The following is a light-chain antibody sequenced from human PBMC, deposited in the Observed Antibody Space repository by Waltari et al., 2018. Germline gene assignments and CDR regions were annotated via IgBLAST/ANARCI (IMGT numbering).Light chain of an antibody. CDR3: QQSYSAPHT. CDR1: QSIATY. Sequence: DIQMTQSPSSLSASAGDRVTITCRASQSIATYLNWYQQKPGKAPILLIYAASSLQFEVPSRFSGSGSGTDFTLAISSLQPEDFATYFCQQSYSAPHTFGGGTQVDIK. V-gene: IGKV1-39*01. CDR2: AAS. J-gene: IGKJ4*01.